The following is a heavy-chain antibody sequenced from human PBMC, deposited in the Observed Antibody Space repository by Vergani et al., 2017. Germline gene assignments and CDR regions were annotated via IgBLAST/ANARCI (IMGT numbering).Heavy chain of an antibody. J-gene: IGHJ3*02. CDR1: GGSISSSDYY. CDR3: ARPSAPGVYDALDI. CDR2: IKQDGSEK. V-gene: IGHV3-7*01. Sequence: VQLQESGPGLVKPSQTLSLTCTVSGGSISSSDYYWTWIRQPPGKGLEWVANIKQDGSEKYYVDSVRGRFTISRDNAKNSLYLQMNSLRAEDTAVYHCARPSAPGVYDALDIWGQGTMVTVSS. D-gene: IGHD5/OR15-5a*01.